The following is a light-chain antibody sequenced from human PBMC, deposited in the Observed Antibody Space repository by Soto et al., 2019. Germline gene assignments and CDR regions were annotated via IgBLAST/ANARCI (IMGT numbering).Light chain of an antibody. CDR2: GAS. CDR1: QSVSSN. V-gene: IGKV3-20*01. CDR3: QQYGRSPNT. Sequence: EIVLTQSPATLSVSPGERATLSCRASQSVSSNLAWYQQRPGLPPRLLIYGASTRASGIPARFSGSGSGIDFTLTISSLEPEDFAVYYCQQYGRSPNTFGQGTKLEI. J-gene: IGKJ2*01.